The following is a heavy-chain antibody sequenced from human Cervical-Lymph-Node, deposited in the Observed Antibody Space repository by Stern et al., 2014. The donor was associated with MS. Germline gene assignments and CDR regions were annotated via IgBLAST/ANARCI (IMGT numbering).Heavy chain of an antibody. CDR2: ISSSNSNI. J-gene: IGHJ4*02. Sequence: EVQLVESGGGLVKPGGSLRLSCAASGFTFSSYSMNWVRQAPGKGLEWVPDISSSNSNICYGFSVKARFTISRENAKNSLYLQMKSLRAEDAAVYLCARDLAVADHFDYWGQGTLVTVSS. CDR3: ARDLAVADHFDY. V-gene: IGHV3-21*02. D-gene: IGHD6-19*01. CDR1: GFTFSSYS.